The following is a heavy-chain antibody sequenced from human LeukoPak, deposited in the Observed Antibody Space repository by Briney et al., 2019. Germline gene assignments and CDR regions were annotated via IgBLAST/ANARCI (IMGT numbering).Heavy chain of an antibody. CDR2: ISSSSSYI. V-gene: IGHV3-21*01. Sequence: PGGSLRLSCAASGFTVSNNYMSWVRQAPGKGLEWVSSISSSSSYIYYADSVKGRFTISRDNAKNSLYLQMNSLRAEDTAVYYCASGYSYGPAHYWGQGTLVTVSS. D-gene: IGHD5-18*01. J-gene: IGHJ4*02. CDR1: GFTVSNNY. CDR3: ASGYSYGPAHY.